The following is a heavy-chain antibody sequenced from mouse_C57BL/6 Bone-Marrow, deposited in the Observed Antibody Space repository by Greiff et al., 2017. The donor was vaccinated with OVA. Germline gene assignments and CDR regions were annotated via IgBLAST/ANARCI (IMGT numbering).Heavy chain of an antibody. Sequence: QVQLQQPGAELVMPGASVKLSCKASGYTFTSYWMHWVKQSPGQGLEWIGEIDPSDSYTNYNQKFKGKSTLSVDKSSCTAYMRLSSLTSEDSAVDYCARENGKYGDYFDYWGQGTTLTVSS. J-gene: IGHJ2*01. D-gene: IGHD2-1*01. CDR3: ARENGKYGDYFDY. CDR1: GYTFTSYW. CDR2: IDPSDSYT. V-gene: IGHV1-69*01.